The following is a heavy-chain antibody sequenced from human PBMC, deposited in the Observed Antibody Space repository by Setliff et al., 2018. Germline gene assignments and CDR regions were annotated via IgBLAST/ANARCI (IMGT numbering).Heavy chain of an antibody. CDR1: GFTFNCCW. CDR3: ARNWVTAQHYYYGMDV. J-gene: IGHJ6*02. D-gene: IGHD2-21*02. Sequence: GGSLRLSCAASGFTFNCCWMRWVRQAPGKGLVWVSHINRDGSNIRYADSVKGRFTISRDNSKNTLYLQMDSLRAEDTAVYYCARNWVTAQHYYYGMDVWGQGTTVTVSS. V-gene: IGHV3-74*01. CDR2: INRDGSNI.